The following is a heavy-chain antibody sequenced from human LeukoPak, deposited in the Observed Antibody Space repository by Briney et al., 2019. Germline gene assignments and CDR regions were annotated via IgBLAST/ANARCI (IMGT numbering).Heavy chain of an antibody. CDR2: ISAYNGYT. D-gene: IGHD3-22*01. CDR1: GYTFTSYY. V-gene: IGHV1-18*04. CDR3: ARDRSPRHYYDTSDYHGAAEY. Sequence: ASVKVSCKASGYTFTSYYMHWVRQAPGQGLEWMGWISAYNGYTKYAQKLQGRVTMTRDTSTSTAYMELGSLRSDDTAVYYCARDRSPRHYYDTSDYHGAAEYWGRGTLVTVSP. J-gene: IGHJ4*02.